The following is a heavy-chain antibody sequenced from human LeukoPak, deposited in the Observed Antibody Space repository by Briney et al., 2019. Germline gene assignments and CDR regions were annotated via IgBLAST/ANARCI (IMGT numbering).Heavy chain of an antibody. V-gene: IGHV4-4*02. Sequence: SETLSLTCAVSGGSISSSNWWSWVRQPPGKGLEWIGEIYHSGSTNYNPSLKSRVTISVDKSKNQFSLKLSSVTAADTAVYYCARDSGGIAAAGFFDYWGQGTLVTVSS. CDR3: ARDSGGIAAAGFFDY. CDR1: GGSISSSNW. J-gene: IGHJ4*02. CDR2: IYHSGST. D-gene: IGHD6-13*01.